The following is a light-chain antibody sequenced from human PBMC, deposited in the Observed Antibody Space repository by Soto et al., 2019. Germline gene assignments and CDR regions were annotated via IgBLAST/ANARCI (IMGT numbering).Light chain of an antibody. CDR1: SSDVGGYNY. V-gene: IGLV2-8*01. Sequence: QSVLTHPPSASGSPGQSVTISCTGTSSDVGGYNYVSWYQQHPGKAPKLMIYEVSKRPSGVPDRFSGSKSGNTASLTVSGLQAEDEADYYCSSYAGSNKNVFGTGTKVTVL. CDR3: SSYAGSNKNV. J-gene: IGLJ1*01. CDR2: EVS.